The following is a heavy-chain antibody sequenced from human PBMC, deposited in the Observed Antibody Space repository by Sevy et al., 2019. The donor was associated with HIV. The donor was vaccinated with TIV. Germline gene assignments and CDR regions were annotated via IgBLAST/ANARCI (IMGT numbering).Heavy chain of an antibody. CDR3: AKDINRGCDGVNCYPYYYHFYGLDV. D-gene: IGHD2-21*01. V-gene: IGHV3-9*01. J-gene: IGHJ6*02. Sequence: GGSLRLSCAASGFSFNDHAMHWVRQVPGKGLEWVSGVSWNSRNIGYGDSVKGRFTISRDNANHFLYLEMNSLRPEDTAFYYCAKDINRGCDGVNCYPYYYHFYGLDVWGQGTTVTVSS. CDR2: VSWNSRNI. CDR1: GFSFNDHA.